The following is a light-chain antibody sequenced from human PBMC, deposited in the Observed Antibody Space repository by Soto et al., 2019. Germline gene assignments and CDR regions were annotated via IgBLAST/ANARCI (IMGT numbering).Light chain of an antibody. J-gene: IGKJ5*01. CDR1: QSVSSN. V-gene: IGKV3-15*01. CDR3: QQYNNWPPKIT. Sequence: EIVMTQSTATLSVSPGGRATLSCRASQSVSSNLDWYQQKPGQAPRLLIYVASTRDTGIPARFSGSGSGTECTLTISSLQSEDFAVYYCQQYNNWPPKITFGQGTRLEIK. CDR2: VAS.